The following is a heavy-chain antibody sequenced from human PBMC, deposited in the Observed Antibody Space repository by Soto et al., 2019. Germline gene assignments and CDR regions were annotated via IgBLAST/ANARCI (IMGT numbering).Heavy chain of an antibody. J-gene: IGHJ3*02. CDR1: GFTFSSYA. CDR3: ARDKLRYDFWSGYYWRDAFDI. CDR2: ISYDGSNK. D-gene: IGHD3-3*01. V-gene: IGHV3-30-3*01. Sequence: GGSLRLSCAASGFTFSSYAMHWVRQAPGKGLEWVAVISYDGSNKYYADSVKGRFTISRDNSKNTLYPQMNSLRAEDTAVYYCARDKLRYDFWSGYYWRDAFDIWGQGTMVTVSS.